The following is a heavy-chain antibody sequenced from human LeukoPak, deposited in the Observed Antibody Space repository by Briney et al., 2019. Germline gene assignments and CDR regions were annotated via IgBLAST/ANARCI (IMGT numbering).Heavy chain of an antibody. CDR2: IYYSGST. CDR3: ARNTAMVTYYYYYYMDV. V-gene: IGHV4-31*03. CDR1: GGSISSGGYY. D-gene: IGHD5-18*01. J-gene: IGHJ6*03. Sequence: SETLSLTCTVSGGSISSGGYYWSWIRQHPGKGLEWIGYIYYSGSTYYNPSLKSRVTISVDTSKNQFSLKLSSVTAADTAVYYCARNTAMVTYYYYYYMDVWGKGTTVTVSS.